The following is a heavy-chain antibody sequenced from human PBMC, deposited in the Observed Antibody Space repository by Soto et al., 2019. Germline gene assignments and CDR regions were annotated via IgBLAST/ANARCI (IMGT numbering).Heavy chain of an antibody. CDR1: GVTFSSYT. CDR3: ARDSSDYYDSSGYYYSGRYFDL. V-gene: IGHV1-69*04. CDR2: IIPILGIA. D-gene: IGHD3-22*01. Sequence: GASVKVSCKASGVTFSSYTISWVRQAPGQGREWMGRIIPILGIANYAQKFQGRVTITADKSTSTAYMELSSLRSEDTAVYYCARDSSDYYDSSGYYYSGRYFDLWGRGTLVTVSS. J-gene: IGHJ2*01.